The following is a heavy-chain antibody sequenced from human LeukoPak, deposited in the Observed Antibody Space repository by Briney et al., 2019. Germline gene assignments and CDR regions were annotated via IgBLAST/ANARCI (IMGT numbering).Heavy chain of an antibody. CDR1: GGSISSSSYY. V-gene: IGHV4-39*01. CDR2: IYYSGST. CDR3: ARQAAAGTPFDY. D-gene: IGHD6-13*01. Sequence: SETLSLTCTVSGGSISSSSYYWGWIRQPPGKGLEWTGSIYYSGSTYYNPSLKSRVTISVDTSKNQFSLKLSSVTAADTAAYYCARQAAAGTPFDYWGQGTLVTVSS. J-gene: IGHJ4*02.